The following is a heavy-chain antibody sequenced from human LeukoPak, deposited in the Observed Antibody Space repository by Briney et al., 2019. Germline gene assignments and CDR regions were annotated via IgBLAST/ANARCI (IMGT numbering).Heavy chain of an antibody. CDR2: IYPDDSDT. J-gene: IGHJ3*02. CDR1: GYNFPNHW. D-gene: IGHD3-22*01. V-gene: IGHV5-51*01. Sequence: GESLKISCKGSGYNFPNHWIGWVRQMPGKGLEWMGIIYPDDSDTRYSPSFQGQVTISADKSISTAYLQWSSLKASDTAMYYCARLTVRGYYDSSGYPSDAFDIWGQGTMVTVSS. CDR3: ARLTVRGYYDSSGYPSDAFDI.